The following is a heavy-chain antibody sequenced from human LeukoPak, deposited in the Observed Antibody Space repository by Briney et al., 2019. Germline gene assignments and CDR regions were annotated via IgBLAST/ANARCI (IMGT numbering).Heavy chain of an antibody. V-gene: IGHV4-39*01. CDR1: GGSISSSSYY. D-gene: IGHD2-15*01. CDR2: IYYSGST. CDR3: ARRWGLRPAGYCSGGSCYGWFDP. Sequence: SETLSLTCTVSGGSISSSSYYWGWIRQPPGKGLEWIGSIYYSGSTYYNPSPKSRVTISVDTSKNQFSLKLSSVTAADTAVYYCARRWGLRPAGYCSGGSCYGWFDPWGQGTLVTVSS. J-gene: IGHJ5*02.